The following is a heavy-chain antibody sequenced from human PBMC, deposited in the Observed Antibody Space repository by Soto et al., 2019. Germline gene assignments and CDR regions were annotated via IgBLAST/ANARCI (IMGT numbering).Heavy chain of an antibody. D-gene: IGHD5-12*01. V-gene: IGHV3-23*01. CDR1: GFTFSSYA. Sequence: GGSLKLSCAASGFTFSSYAMSWVRQAPGKGLEWVSAISGGGGSTYYADSGKGGFTISRDNSKNTLYLQMNSLRAEDTAVYYCAKDEWLRLIGPAEGYWGQGTLVTVSS. J-gene: IGHJ4*02. CDR3: AKDEWLRLIGPAEGY. CDR2: ISGGGGST.